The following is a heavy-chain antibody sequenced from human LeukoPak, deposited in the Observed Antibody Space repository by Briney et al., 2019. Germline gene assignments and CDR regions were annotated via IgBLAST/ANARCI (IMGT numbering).Heavy chain of an antibody. CDR3: AKVPSNWYFEGFDY. D-gene: IGHD6-13*01. Sequence: GGSLRLSCAASGFTFSNYAMSWVRQAPGEGLEWVSAISGSGGSTYYADSVKGRFTISRDNSKNTLYLQMNSLRAEDTAVYYCAKVPSNWYFEGFDYWGQGTLVTVSS. J-gene: IGHJ4*02. V-gene: IGHV3-23*01. CDR2: ISGSGGST. CDR1: GFTFSNYA.